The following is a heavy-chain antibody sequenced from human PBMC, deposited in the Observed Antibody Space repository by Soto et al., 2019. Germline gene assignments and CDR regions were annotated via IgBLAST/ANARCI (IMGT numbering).Heavy chain of an antibody. CDR1: GFSFISYT. V-gene: IGHV3-23*01. CDR2: ISGSGTDT. J-gene: IGHJ3*01. CDR3: AKKMYTRPTGAFDF. D-gene: IGHD1-1*01. Sequence: HPGGSLRLSCAASGFSFISYTMRWVRQAPGKGLEWVSTISGSGTDTYYADAVKGRFTISRDNSKNTVYLQMNSLRAADTGIYYCAKKMYTRPTGAFDFWGQRTTVTVSS.